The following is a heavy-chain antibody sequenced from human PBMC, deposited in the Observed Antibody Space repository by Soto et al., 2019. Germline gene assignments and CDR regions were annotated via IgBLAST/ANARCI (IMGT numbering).Heavy chain of an antibody. CDR1: GFTFSSYW. CDR2: IKQDGSEK. Sequence: VQLVESGGGLVQPGGSLRLSCAASGFTFSSYWMSWVRQAPGKGLEWVANIKQDGSEKYYVDSVKGRFTISRDNAKNSLYLQMNSLRAEDTAVYYCARDPDSSGWHVDYWGQGTLVTVSS. CDR3: ARDPDSSGWHVDY. J-gene: IGHJ4*02. D-gene: IGHD6-19*01. V-gene: IGHV3-7*01.